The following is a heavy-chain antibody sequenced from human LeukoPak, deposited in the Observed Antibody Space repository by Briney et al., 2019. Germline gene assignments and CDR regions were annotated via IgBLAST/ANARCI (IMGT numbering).Heavy chain of an antibody. D-gene: IGHD3-22*01. Sequence: SGTLSLTCTVSGGSISSGDYYWSWIRQPPGKGLEWIGYIYYSGSTYYNPSLKSRVTISVDTSKNQFSLKLSSVTAADTAVYYCARETSPYYYDSSGTVAAFDIWGQGTMVTVSS. CDR3: ARETSPYYYDSSGTVAAFDI. CDR1: GGSISSGDYY. J-gene: IGHJ3*02. CDR2: IYYSGST. V-gene: IGHV4-30-4*01.